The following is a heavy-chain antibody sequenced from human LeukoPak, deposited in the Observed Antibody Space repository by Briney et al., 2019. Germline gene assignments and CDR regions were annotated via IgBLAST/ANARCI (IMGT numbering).Heavy chain of an antibody. D-gene: IGHD1-14*01. Sequence: GESLLISCQGSGSLFTSYWIGWARQLPGKGLEWMGIIYPGDSDTRYSPSFQGQVTISADKSISTSYLQWSSLKASDTAMYYCTSEISRIDYWGQGTLVTVSS. J-gene: IGHJ4*02. CDR2: IYPGDSDT. V-gene: IGHV5-51*01. CDR1: GSLFTSYW. CDR3: TSEISRIDY.